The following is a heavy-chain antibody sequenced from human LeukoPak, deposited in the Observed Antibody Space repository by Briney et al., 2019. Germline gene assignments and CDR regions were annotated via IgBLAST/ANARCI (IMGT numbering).Heavy chain of an antibody. CDR3: TRPSDGDYVGFDY. CDR1: GFTFINAW. D-gene: IGHD4-17*01. J-gene: IGHJ4*02. V-gene: IGHV3-15*01. Sequence: PGGSLRLSCAASGFTFINAWMTWVRQAPGKGLEWVGRIKSKTDGGTTAYAAPVKGRFTISRDDSKNTAYLQMNSLKTEDTAVYFCTRPSDGDYVGFDYWGQGTLVTVSS. CDR2: IKSKTDGGTT.